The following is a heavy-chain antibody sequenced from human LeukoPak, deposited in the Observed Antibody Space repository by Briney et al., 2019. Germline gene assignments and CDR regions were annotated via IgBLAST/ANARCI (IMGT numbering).Heavy chain of an antibody. V-gene: IGHV3-48*02. CDR2: IGYSNIPI. CDR1: GFTFSTYS. D-gene: IGHD2-15*01. Sequence: GGSLRLSCAASGFTFSTYSMTWVRQAPGKGLEWVSYIGYSNIPIYYADSVRGRFTVSRDNAKNSQYLQMNSLKDEDTAVYYCATAGSNTQTWWFDYSGRGVLVTVSS. CDR3: ATAGSNTQTWWFDY. J-gene: IGHJ4*02.